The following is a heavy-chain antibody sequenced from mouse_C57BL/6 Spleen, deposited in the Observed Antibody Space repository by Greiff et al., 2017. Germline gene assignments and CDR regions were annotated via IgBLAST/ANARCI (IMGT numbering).Heavy chain of an antibody. D-gene: IGHD1-1*01. V-gene: IGHV1-15*01. J-gene: IGHJ3*01. CDR3: TRVTTVVPFAY. Sequence: LQESGAELVRPGASVTLSCKASGYTFTDYEMHWVKQTPVHGLEWIGAIDPETGGTAYNQKFKGKAILTADKSSSTAYMELRSLTSEDSAVYYCTRVTTVVPFAYWGQGTLVTVSA. CDR2: IDPETGGT. CDR1: GYTFTDYE.